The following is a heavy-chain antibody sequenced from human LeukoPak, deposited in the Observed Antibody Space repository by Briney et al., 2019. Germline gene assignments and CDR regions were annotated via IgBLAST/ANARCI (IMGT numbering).Heavy chain of an antibody. Sequence: ASVKVSCKASGYTFTGYYMHWVRQAPGQGLEWMGWINTNTGNPTYAQGFTGRFVFSLDTSVSTAYLQISSLKAEDTAVYYCALSLSGWYVYWGQGTLVTVSS. CDR3: ALSLSGWYVY. J-gene: IGHJ4*02. CDR1: GYTFTGYY. V-gene: IGHV7-4-1*02. D-gene: IGHD6-19*01. CDR2: INTNTGNP.